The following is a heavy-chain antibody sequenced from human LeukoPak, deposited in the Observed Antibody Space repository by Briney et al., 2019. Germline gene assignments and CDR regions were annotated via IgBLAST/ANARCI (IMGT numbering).Heavy chain of an antibody. CDR1: GFTFSSYA. D-gene: IGHD3-10*01. V-gene: IGHV3-23*01. Sequence: GGSLRLSCAASGFTFSSYAMSWVRQAPGKGLEWVSAISGSGGSTYYADSVKGRFTISRDNAKNSLYLQMNSLRAEDTAVYYCARDSSYYGSGSYQAYWGQGTLVTVSS. J-gene: IGHJ4*02. CDR2: ISGSGGST. CDR3: ARDSSYYGSGSYQAY.